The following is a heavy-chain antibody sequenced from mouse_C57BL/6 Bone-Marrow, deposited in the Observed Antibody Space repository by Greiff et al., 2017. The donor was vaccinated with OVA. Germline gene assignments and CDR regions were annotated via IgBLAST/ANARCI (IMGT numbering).Heavy chain of an antibody. J-gene: IGHJ1*03. V-gene: IGHV1-55*01. D-gene: IGHD1-1*01. CDR2: ISPGSGST. Sequence: VQLQQPGAELVKPGASVKMSCKASGYTFTSYWITWVKQRPGQGLEWLGDISPGSGSTNYNEKFKSTATLTVDTSYRTAFMQLSSLTSEDSAVYYCARDEYNGSSYEYFDVGGTGTTVTVSS. CDR3: ARDEYNGSSYEYFDV. CDR1: GYTFTSYW.